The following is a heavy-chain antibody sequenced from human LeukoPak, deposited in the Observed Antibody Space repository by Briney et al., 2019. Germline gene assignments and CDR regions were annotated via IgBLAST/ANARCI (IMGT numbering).Heavy chain of an antibody. D-gene: IGHD3-22*01. CDR3: ARGAPPTYSDSRGYLDY. V-gene: IGHV1-46*01. CDR1: GYTFITYY. J-gene: IGHJ4*02. CDR2: INPSGGGT. Sequence: ASVKVSCKASGYTFITYYIYRVRQAPGQGLECVGIINPSGGGTNYAQKFQGRVTVTTDMSTTTVYMELSSLTSEGTAVYYCARGAPPTYSDSRGYLDYWGQGTQVTVSS.